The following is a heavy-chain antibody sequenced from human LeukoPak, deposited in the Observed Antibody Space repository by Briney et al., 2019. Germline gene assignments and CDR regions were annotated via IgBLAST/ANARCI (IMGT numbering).Heavy chain of an antibody. CDR3: AKSVSFKPDWFDP. Sequence: GGSLRLSCATSGFTLRTSGMHWVRQAPGKGLEWVAIISYDGTNQYYADSVKGRFTISRDSSKNTLYLQMNSLRAEDTAVYYCAKSVSFKPDWFDPWGQGTLVTVSS. J-gene: IGHJ5*02. D-gene: IGHD2/OR15-2a*01. V-gene: IGHV3-30*18. CDR2: ISYDGTNQ. CDR1: GFTLRTSG.